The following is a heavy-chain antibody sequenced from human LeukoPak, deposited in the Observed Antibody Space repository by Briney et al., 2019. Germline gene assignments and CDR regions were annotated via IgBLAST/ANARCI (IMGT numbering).Heavy chain of an antibody. Sequence: SETLSLTCTVSVDSISSTIYYCGWIRQPPGKGLGWIGCIYHSGSTYYNPSLKSRVTISVDTSKNQFSLNLSSVTAADTAVYYCAKDRRLASYDYWGQGALVTVSS. CDR1: VDSISSTIYY. CDR2: IYHSGST. J-gene: IGHJ4*02. D-gene: IGHD3-22*01. CDR3: AKDRRLASYDY. V-gene: IGHV4-39*07.